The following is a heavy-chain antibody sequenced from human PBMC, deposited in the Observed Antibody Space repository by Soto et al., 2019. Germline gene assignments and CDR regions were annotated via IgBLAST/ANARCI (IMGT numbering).Heavy chain of an antibody. CDR3: ARGRIIVAGGFDP. CDR1: GYTFTSYD. D-gene: IGHD5-12*01. CDR2: MNPSTGNT. V-gene: IGHV1-8*01. Sequence: QVQLVQSGAEVKKPGASVKVSCKASGYTFTSYDIIWVRQATGQGLEWMGWMNPSTGNTDSAEKFQGRPPMNRTTSISTVYMELSSLSFEDTAAYYCARGRIIVAGGFDPWGQGTLVTVSS. J-gene: IGHJ5*02.